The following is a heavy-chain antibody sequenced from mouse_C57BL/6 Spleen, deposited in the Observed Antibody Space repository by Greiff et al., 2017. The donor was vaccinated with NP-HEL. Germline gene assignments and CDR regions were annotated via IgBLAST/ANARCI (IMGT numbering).Heavy chain of an antibody. CDR2: IRNKANGYTT. Sequence: DVKLVESGGGLVQPGGSLSLSCAASGFTFTDYYMSWVRQPPGKALEWLGFIRNKANGYTTEYSASVKGRFTISRDNSQSILYLQMNALRAEDSATYYCARYGNYEDYAMDYWGQGTSVTVSS. D-gene: IGHD2-4*01. V-gene: IGHV7-3*01. CDR3: ARYGNYEDYAMDY. CDR1: GFTFTDYY. J-gene: IGHJ4*01.